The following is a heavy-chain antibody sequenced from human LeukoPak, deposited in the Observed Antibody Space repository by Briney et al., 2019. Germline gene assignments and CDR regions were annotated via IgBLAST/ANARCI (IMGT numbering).Heavy chain of an antibody. CDR3: ARGGDIRDGYIFDY. CDR2: IYYSGST. V-gene: IGHV4-61*01. Sequence: SETLSLTCTVSGGSISSNNYYWSWIRQPPGKGLEWIGYIYYSGSTYYNPSLKSRVTISVDTSKNQFSLKLHSVTAADTALYYCARGGDIRDGYIFDYWGQGTLVTVSS. CDR1: GGSISSNNYY. J-gene: IGHJ4*02. D-gene: IGHD5-24*01.